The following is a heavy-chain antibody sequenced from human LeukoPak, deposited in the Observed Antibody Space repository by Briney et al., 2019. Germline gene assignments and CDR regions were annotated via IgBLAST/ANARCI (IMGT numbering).Heavy chain of an antibody. CDR3: ARRLGTTLDY. J-gene: IGHJ4*02. Sequence: GGSLRLSCAASGFTFSSYGMHWVRQAPGKGLEWVAVIWYDGSNKYYADSVKGRFTISRDNSKNTLYPQMNSLRAEDTAVYYCARRLGTTLDYWGQGTLVTVSS. CDR1: GFTFSSYG. V-gene: IGHV3-33*01. D-gene: IGHD1-1*01. CDR2: IWYDGSNK.